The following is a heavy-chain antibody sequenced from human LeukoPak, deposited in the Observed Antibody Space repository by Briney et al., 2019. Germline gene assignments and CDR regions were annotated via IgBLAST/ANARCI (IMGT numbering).Heavy chain of an antibody. CDR2: IYTSGST. CDR3: AIKSFDFWSGYYEG. D-gene: IGHD3-3*01. J-gene: IGHJ4*02. CDR1: GGSISSGSYY. Sequence: PSQTLSLTCTVSGGSISSGSYYWSWIRQPAGKGLEWIGRIYTSGSTNYNPPLKSRVTISVDTSKNQFSLKLSSVTAADTAVYYCAIKSFDFWSGYYEGWGQGTLVTVSS. V-gene: IGHV4-61*02.